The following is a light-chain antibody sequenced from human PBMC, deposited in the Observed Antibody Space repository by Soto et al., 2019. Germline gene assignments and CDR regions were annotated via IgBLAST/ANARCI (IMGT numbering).Light chain of an antibody. V-gene: IGLV1-44*01. J-gene: IGLJ3*02. CDR1: NSNIGSHL. CDR2: TNN. Sequence: QSVLTQPPSASGAPGQRVTISCSGSNSNIGSHLVNWYQQVPGTAPKLLIYTNNQRPSGVPDRFSDSKSGTSASLAISGLQYEDEADYYCAAWDGSLQSWVFGGGTKLTVL. CDR3: AAWDGSLQSWV.